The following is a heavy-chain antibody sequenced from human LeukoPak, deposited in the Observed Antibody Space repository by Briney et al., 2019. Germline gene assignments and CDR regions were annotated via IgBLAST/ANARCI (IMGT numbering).Heavy chain of an antibody. Sequence: GGSLRLSCAASGFSFRDYPMHWVSQVPGKGLEWVAVISYDGTNKFYVDSVKGRFTISRDNSKNKLYLQMDSLGADDTAVYYCASGFRGYDSSGYYRSEYFQYWGQGTLVTVSS. CDR2: ISYDGTNK. CDR1: GFSFRDYP. CDR3: ASGFRGYDSSGYYRSEYFQY. V-gene: IGHV3-30*01. J-gene: IGHJ1*01. D-gene: IGHD3-22*01.